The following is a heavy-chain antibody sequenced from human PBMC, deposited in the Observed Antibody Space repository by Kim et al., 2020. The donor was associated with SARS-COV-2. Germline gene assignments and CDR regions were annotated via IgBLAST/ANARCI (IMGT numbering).Heavy chain of an antibody. CDR1: GFTFDDYA. Sequence: GGSLRLSCAASGFTFDDYAMHWVRQAPGKGLEWVSGISWNSGSIGYADSVKVRFTISRDNAKNSLYLQMNSLRAEDTALYYCAKGIGPLIGQQLVGYVNWFDPWGQGTLVTVSS. CDR3: AKGIGPLIGQQLVGYVNWFDP. D-gene: IGHD6-13*01. CDR2: ISWNSGSI. J-gene: IGHJ5*02. V-gene: IGHV3-9*01.